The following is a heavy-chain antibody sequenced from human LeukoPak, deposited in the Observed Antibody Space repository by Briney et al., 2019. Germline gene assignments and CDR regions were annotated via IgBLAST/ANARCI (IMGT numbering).Heavy chain of an antibody. V-gene: IGHV4-59*01. Sequence: SETLSLTCSVSGDALSTYYWNWIRQIPGKGLEWIGYISYGTTDYNPSLKSRVTISVDTSKNEFSLRLTSVTAEDTAVYFSARDQAHSYGRSYDPWSQGTLVTVSS. J-gene: IGHJ5*02. CDR1: GDALSTYY. D-gene: IGHD5-18*01. CDR2: ISYGTT. CDR3: ARDQAHSYGRSYDP.